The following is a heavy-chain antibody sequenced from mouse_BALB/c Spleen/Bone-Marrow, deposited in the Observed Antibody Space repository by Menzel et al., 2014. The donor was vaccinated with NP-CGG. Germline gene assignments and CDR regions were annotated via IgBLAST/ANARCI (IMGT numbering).Heavy chain of an antibody. CDR2: ILSGGSS. Sequence: QVQLQQSGPGLVQPSQSLSITCTVSGFSLTTYGIHWIRQSPGKGLEWLGVILSGGSSDYNAAFISRVSINKDNSKSXVFFKMNSLQANDTAIYYCARNYDYDAYYFDYWGQGTSITVSS. CDR3: ARNYDYDAYYFDY. D-gene: IGHD2-4*01. CDR1: GFSLTTYG. J-gene: IGHJ2*02. V-gene: IGHV2-2*02.